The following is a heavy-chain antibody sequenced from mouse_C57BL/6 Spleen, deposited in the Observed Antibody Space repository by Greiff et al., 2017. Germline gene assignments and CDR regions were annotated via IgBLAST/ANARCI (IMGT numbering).Heavy chain of an antibody. CDR2: ISYDGSN. CDR1: GYSITSGYY. J-gene: IGHJ1*03. D-gene: IGHD2-3*01. V-gene: IGHV3-6*01. CDR3: ARDDGYYRYWYFDV. Sequence: VQLKESGPGLVKPSQSLSLTCSVTGYSITSGYYWNWIRQFPGNKLEWMGYISYDGSNNYNPSLKNRISITRDPSKNQFFLKLNSVTTEDTATYYCARDDGYYRYWYFDVWGTGTTVTVSS.